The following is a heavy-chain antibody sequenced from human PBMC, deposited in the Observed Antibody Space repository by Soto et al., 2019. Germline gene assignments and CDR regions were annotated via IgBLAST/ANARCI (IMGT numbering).Heavy chain of an antibody. J-gene: IGHJ5*02. CDR1: GYRFTSYW. CDR3: ARLRAAVPAPSGYGSGFDP. V-gene: IGHV5-51*01. CDR2: IYPGDSDT. Sequence: PGESLRISCKGSGYRFTSYWIGWVRQMPGKGLDWMGIIYPGDSDTRYSPSFQGQVTISADRSINTAYLQWSSLKASDSAMYYCARLRAAVPAPSGYGSGFDPWGQGTQVTVSS. D-gene: IGHD6-19*01.